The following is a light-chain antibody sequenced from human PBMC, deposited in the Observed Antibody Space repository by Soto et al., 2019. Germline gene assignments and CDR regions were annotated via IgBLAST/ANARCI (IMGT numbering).Light chain of an antibody. CDR1: QSVSSSY. J-gene: IGKJ1*01. V-gene: IGKV3-20*01. CDR2: GAS. Sequence: EIVLTQSPGTLSLSPGERATLSWRASQSVSSSYLAWYQQRPGQAPRLLIYGASNRATGIPDRFSGSGSGTDFTLTISSLQSEDFAVYYCQQYNNWPLTFGQGTKVDI. CDR3: QQYNNWPLT.